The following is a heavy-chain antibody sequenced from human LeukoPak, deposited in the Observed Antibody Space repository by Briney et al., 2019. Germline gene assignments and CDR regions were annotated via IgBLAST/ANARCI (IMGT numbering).Heavy chain of an antibody. CDR1: GFTFSSYS. J-gene: IGHJ3*02. CDR3: ARSDPKSSGLTLNAFDI. Sequence: PGGSLRLSCAASGFTFSSYSMNWVRQAPGKGLEWVSSLSSSSSYIYYADSVKGRFTISRDNARNSLYLQMNSLRADDAAVYYCARSDPKSSGLTLNAFDIWGQGTMVTVSS. CDR2: LSSSSSYI. D-gene: IGHD6-19*01. V-gene: IGHV3-21*01.